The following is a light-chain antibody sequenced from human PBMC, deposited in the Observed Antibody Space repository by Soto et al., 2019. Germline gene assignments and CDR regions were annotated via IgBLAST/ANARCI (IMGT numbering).Light chain of an antibody. J-gene: IGKJ4*01. Sequence: EIVVTQSPATLSVSPGESATLSCRASQSVSNNLAWYQQKPGQAPRLLIYGASARATGIPARFSGSGSGTEFTLTISSLQSEDFAVYYCQQYNNWPLTFGGGTKVEIK. CDR1: QSVSNN. V-gene: IGKV3-15*01. CDR2: GAS. CDR3: QQYNNWPLT.